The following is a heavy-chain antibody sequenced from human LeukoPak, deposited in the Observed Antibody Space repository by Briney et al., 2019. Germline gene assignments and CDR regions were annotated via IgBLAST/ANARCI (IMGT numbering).Heavy chain of an antibody. CDR3: ARKRTGDQGYYFDY. D-gene: IGHD1-1*01. CDR2: IYYSGST. V-gene: IGHV4-39*07. CDR1: GGSISSSNYY. Sequence: SETLSLTCTVSGGSISSSNYYWGWIRQPPGKGLEWIGSIYYSGSTYNNPSLKSRVTLSLDTSKSQFSLKVSSVTAADTAVYYCARKRTGDQGYYFDYWGQGTLVTVSS. J-gene: IGHJ4*02.